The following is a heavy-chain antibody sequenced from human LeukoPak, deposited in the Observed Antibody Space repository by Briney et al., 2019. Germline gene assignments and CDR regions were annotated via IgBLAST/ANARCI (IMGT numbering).Heavy chain of an antibody. V-gene: IGHV3-23*01. CDR3: AKDRDLLQMIAFDI. D-gene: IGHD3-10*01. Sequence: PGGSLRLSCAASGFTVSSYAMNWVRQAPGKGLEWVATISTSGGSTYYADSVKGRFAISRDNSKNTLYLQMNSLRAEDTAVYYCAKDRDLLQMIAFDIWGPGTMVTVSS. J-gene: IGHJ3*02. CDR2: ISTSGGST. CDR1: GFTVSSYA.